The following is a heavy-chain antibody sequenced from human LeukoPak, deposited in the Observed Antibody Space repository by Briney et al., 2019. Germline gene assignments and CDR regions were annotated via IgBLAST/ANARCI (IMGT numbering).Heavy chain of an antibody. D-gene: IGHD3-16*02. J-gene: IGHJ4*02. CDR3: AKRGVVVRVFLVGFHKEAYYFDS. V-gene: IGHV3-23*01. Sequence: GGSLRLSCAVSGITLSNYGMSWVRQAPGKGLEWVAGISGSAGGINYADSVKGRFTISRDNSKNTLFLQMDRLRAEDTAVYFCAKRGVVVRVFLVGFHKEAYYFDSWGQGALVTVSS. CDR1: GITLSNYG. CDR2: ISGSAGGI.